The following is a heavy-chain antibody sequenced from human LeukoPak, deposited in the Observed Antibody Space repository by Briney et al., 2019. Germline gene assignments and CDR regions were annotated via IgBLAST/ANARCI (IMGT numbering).Heavy chain of an antibody. D-gene: IGHD2-15*01. CDR1: GGTFSNYA. J-gene: IGHJ6*03. CDR3: ARGMVGRPRFYYYYMDV. Sequence: SVKVSCKASGGTFSNYAISWVRQAPGQGLEWMGGIIPIFGTANYAQKFRGRVTITADKSTRTAYMELSSLRSEDTAVYYCARGMVGRPRFYYYYMDVWGKGTTVTVSS. V-gene: IGHV1-69*06. CDR2: IIPIFGTA.